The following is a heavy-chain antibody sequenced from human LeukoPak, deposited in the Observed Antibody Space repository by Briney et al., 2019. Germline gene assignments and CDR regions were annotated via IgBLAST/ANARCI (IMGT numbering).Heavy chain of an antibody. D-gene: IGHD1-26*01. CDR3: AKDWPRLDRYSGSYFSY. Sequence: GGSLRLSCAASGFTFSSYAMSWVRQAPGKGLEWVSAISGSGGSTYYADSVKGRFTISRDNSKNTLYLQMNSLRAEDTAVYYCAKDWPRLDRYSGSYFSYWGQGTLVTVSS. CDR2: ISGSGGST. J-gene: IGHJ4*02. CDR1: GFTFSSYA. V-gene: IGHV3-23*01.